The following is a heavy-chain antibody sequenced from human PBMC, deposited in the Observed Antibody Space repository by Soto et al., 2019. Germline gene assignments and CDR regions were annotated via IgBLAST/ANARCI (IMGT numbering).Heavy chain of an antibody. D-gene: IGHD2-15*01. CDR2: IWYDGSNK. J-gene: IGHJ4*02. CDR3: ARSKGGGYCSGGSGPCDY. CDR1: GFTFSSYG. V-gene: IGHV3-33*01. Sequence: QVQLVESGGGVVQPGRSLRLSCAASGFTFSSYGMHWVRQAPGKGLEWVAVIWYDGSNKYYADSVKGRFTISRDNSKNTLYLQMNSLRAEDTAVYYCARSKGGGYCSGGSGPCDYWGQGTLVTVSS.